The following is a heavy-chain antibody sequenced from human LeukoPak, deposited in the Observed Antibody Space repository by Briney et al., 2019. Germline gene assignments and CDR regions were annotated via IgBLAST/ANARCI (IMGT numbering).Heavy chain of an antibody. CDR1: GGSISSYY. V-gene: IGHV4-59*01. CDR3: ARYVEDYYYYYMDV. J-gene: IGHJ6*03. D-gene: IGHD3-16*01. CDR2: IYYSGST. Sequence: SETLSLTCTVSGGSISSYYWSWIRQPPGKGLEWIGYIYYSGSTNYNPSLKSRVTISVDASKNQFSLKLSSVTAADTAVYYCARYVEDYYYYYMDVWGKGTTVTVSS.